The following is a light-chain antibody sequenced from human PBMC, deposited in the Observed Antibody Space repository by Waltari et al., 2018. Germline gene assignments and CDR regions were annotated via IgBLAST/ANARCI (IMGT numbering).Light chain of an antibody. CDR3: CSYTRSSTYV. CDR2: DT. Sequence: QSALSQPASVSGSPGQSITISCSGTNTDVGGSNFVSWYQQYPDKAPKVISYDTDRPAGVSQRFSGSKFGNTASLTISGLQAEDEADYYCCSYTRSSTYVFGTGTKVTVL. J-gene: IGLJ1*01. V-gene: IGLV2-14*03. CDR1: NTDVGGSNF.